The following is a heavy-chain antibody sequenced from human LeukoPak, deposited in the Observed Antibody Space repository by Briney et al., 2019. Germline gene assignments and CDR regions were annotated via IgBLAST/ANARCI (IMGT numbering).Heavy chain of an antibody. J-gene: IGHJ4*02. D-gene: IGHD2-15*01. CDR1: GFTFSSYA. CDR3: ARDGYCSGGSCYSGSFGY. Sequence: GGSLRLSCAASGFTFSSYAMHWVRQAPGKGLEWVAVISYDGSNKYYADSVKGRFTISRDKSKNTLYLQMNSLRAEDTAVYYCARDGYCSGGSCYSGSFGYWGQGTLVTVSS. CDR2: ISYDGSNK. V-gene: IGHV3-30-3*01.